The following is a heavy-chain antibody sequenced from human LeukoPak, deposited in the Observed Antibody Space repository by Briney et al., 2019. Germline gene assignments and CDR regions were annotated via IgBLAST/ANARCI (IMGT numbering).Heavy chain of an antibody. J-gene: IGHJ5*02. Sequence: VASVKVSCKASGHTFTTYYVHLVRQAPGQGLEWMGVINPSGDGTNYPQRFQGRVTLTRDTSTSTVYMELTSLRSEDTATYYCAKETPNTGWFDPWGQGTLVTVSS. CDR3: AKETPNTGWFDP. D-gene: IGHD1-14*01. CDR1: GHTFTTYY. V-gene: IGHV1-46*01. CDR2: INPSGDGT.